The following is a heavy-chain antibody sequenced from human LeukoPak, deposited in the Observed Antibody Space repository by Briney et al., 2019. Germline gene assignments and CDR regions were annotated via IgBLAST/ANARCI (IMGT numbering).Heavy chain of an antibody. CDR3: ARDFGRYSGYDFDF. J-gene: IGHJ4*02. D-gene: IGHD5-12*01. Sequence: ASVKVSCKASGYTFTGYYGHWLRHAPGQGLEWVAWIIPNSGATNYAPKFQGRVTLTRDTSITTAYMEVSRLRSDDTAVYYCARDFGRYSGYDFDFWGQGTLVTVSS. V-gene: IGHV1-2*02. CDR2: IIPNSGAT. CDR1: GYTFTGYY.